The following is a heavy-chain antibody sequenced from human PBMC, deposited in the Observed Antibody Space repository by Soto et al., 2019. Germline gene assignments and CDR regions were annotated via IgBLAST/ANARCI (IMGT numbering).Heavy chain of an antibody. D-gene: IGHD2-15*01. V-gene: IGHV4-4*07. CDR2: VYSGEST. CDR1: GASISSYY. J-gene: IGHJ6*02. CDR3: ARDVIVVVVDTPPYYVGMDV. Sequence: QVQLQESGPGLVKPSETLSLTCTVSGASISSYYWSWIRQPAGKGLEWIVRVYSGESTTYNPSLKSRVNMSVDTSKKQFSLKLSSVTAADTAVYFCARDVIVVVVDTPPYYVGMDVWGQGTTVTVSS.